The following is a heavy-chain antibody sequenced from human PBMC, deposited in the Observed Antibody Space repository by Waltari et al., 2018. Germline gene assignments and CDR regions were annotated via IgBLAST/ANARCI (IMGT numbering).Heavy chain of an antibody. CDR3: AKERDRGEGATPGV. CDR1: GFTFNNFA. Sequence: EVQLLESGGGLVQSGGSLRLSCAASGFTFNNFAMSWVRQAPGKGLEGVSVISGGGGTTYYADSVKGRFTISIDNSKNTLYLQMNSLRAEDTAVYYCAKERDRGEGATPGVWGQGTLVTVSS. J-gene: IGHJ4*02. D-gene: IGHD2-15*01. CDR2: ISGGGGTT. V-gene: IGHV3-23*01.